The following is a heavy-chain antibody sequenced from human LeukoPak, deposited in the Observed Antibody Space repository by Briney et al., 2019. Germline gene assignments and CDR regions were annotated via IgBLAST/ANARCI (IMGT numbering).Heavy chain of an antibody. D-gene: IGHD4-17*01. CDR2: ISSSSSYI. Sequence: GGSLRLSCAASGFTFSSYSMNWVRQAPGKGLEWVSSISSSSSYIYYADSVKGRFTISRDNAKNSLYLQMNSLRAEDTAVYYCARETTVDYLPFDYWGQGTLVTVPS. J-gene: IGHJ4*02. CDR1: GFTFSSYS. CDR3: ARETTVDYLPFDY. V-gene: IGHV3-21*01.